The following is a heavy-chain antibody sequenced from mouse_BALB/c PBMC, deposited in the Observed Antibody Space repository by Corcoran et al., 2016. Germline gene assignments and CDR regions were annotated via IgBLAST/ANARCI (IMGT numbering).Heavy chain of an antibody. D-gene: IGHD1-2*01. CDR1: GYTFTNYG. CDR3: ARWGLRPDY. V-gene: IGHV9-1*02. Sequence: QIQLVQSGPELKKPGETVKISCKASGYTFTNYGMNWVKQAPGKGLKWMGWINTYTGEPTYADDFKGRFAFSLETSASTAYLQINNLKNEDMATYFCARWGLRPDYWGQGTTLTVSS. J-gene: IGHJ2*01. CDR2: INTYTGEP.